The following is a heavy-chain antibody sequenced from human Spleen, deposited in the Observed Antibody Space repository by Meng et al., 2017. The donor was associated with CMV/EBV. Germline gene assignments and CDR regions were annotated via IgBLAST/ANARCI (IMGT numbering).Heavy chain of an antibody. D-gene: IGHD2-2*02. CDR1: GYTFTDYY. J-gene: IGHJ4*02. Sequence: ASVKVSCKVSGYTFTDYYMHWVRQAPGQGLEWMGWTNPNSGGTNYAQKFQGRVTMTRDTSISTAYMELSRLRSDDTAVYYCARGTAVVPAAIVFWPLHHDILTIDYWGQGTLVTVSS. CDR3: ARGTAVVPAAIVFWPLHHDILTIDY. V-gene: IGHV1-2*02. CDR2: TNPNSGGT.